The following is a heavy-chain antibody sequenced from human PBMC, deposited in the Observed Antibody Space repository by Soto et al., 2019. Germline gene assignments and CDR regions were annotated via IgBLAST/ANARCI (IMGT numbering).Heavy chain of an antibody. V-gene: IGHV3-53*02. CDR2: TFSGGNT. J-gene: IGHJ6*02. CDR3: TRKAPSAIQGWAFGMDV. CDR1: GFSISSNY. D-gene: IGHD2-21*01. Sequence: ELQLVETGGGLIQTGGSLRLSGAASGFSISSNYIARVRQPPGKGLEWVSTTFSGGNTEYAASVKGRCSISRDNYKNTLYLQMDNLRVEDTAVYYCTRKAPSAIQGWAFGMDVWGQGTTVSVSS.